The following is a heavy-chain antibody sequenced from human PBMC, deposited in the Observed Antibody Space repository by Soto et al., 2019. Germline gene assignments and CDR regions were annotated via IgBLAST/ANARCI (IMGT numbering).Heavy chain of an antibody. CDR2: IYYSGST. J-gene: IGHJ6*02. V-gene: IGHV4-59*01. CDR1: GGSISSYY. CDR3: ARVKSYPRYYYYYCMDA. D-gene: IGHD3-10*01. Sequence: SETLSLTCTVSGGSISSYYWSWIRQPPGKGLEWIGCIYYSGSTNYNPSLKSRVTISVDTSKNQFSLKLSSVTAADTAVYYCARVKSYPRYYYYYCMDAWGQGTTVTVSS.